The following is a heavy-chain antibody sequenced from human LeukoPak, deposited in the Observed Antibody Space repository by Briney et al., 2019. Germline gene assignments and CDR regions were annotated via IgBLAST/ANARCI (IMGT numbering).Heavy chain of an antibody. CDR1: GGTFSSYA. V-gene: IGHV1-69*05. J-gene: IGHJ4*02. CDR2: IIPIFGTA. CDR3: ARGKSGYDNLFDY. Sequence: SVKVSCKASGGTFSSYAISWVRQAPGQGLECMGGIIPIFGTANYAQKFQGRVTITTDESTSTDYTEPSSLRSEDTAVYYCARGKSGYDNLFDYWGQGTLVTVSS. D-gene: IGHD5-12*01.